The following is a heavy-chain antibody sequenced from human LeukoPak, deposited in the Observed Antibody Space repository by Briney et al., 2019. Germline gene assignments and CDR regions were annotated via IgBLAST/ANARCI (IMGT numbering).Heavy chain of an antibody. D-gene: IGHD4/OR15-4a*01. CDR3: AKWNRLSGYAFDI. CDR2: ISYDGSNK. J-gene: IGHJ3*02. V-gene: IGHV3-30*18. Sequence: GGSLRLSCAASGFTFSDYGLHWVRQAPGKGLEWVAVISYDGSNKYYADSVKGRFTISRDNSKNTLYLQMNSLRAEDTAVYYCAKWNRLSGYAFDIWGQGTMVTVSS. CDR1: GFTFSDYG.